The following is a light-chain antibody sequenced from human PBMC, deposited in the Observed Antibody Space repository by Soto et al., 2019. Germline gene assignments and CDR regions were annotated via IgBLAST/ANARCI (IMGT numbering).Light chain of an antibody. J-gene: IGKJ1*01. CDR1: QRINSSY. CDR3: QQYGSIRT. V-gene: IGKV3-20*01. CDR2: GTS. Sequence: DIVLTQSPGTLSLSPGERATLSCRASQRINSSYLAWYQQKPGQAPRLLIYGTSIRATGIPDRFSGSGSGTDFTLSISRLESEDFAVYYCQQYGSIRTFGQGTKVDIK.